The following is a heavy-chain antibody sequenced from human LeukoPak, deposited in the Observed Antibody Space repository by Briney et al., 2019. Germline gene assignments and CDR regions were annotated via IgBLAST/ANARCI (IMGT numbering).Heavy chain of an antibody. D-gene: IGHD6-6*01. V-gene: IGHV1-2*02. CDR1: GYTFTGYY. J-gene: IGHJ4*02. Sequence: ASVKVSCKASGYTFTGYYMHWVRQAPGQGLEWMGWINPNSGGTNYAQKFQGRVTMTRDTSISTAYMELSRLRSDDTAAYYCARSWDVRIAAPSRPIDYWGQGTLVTVSS. CDR2: INPNSGGT. CDR3: ARSWDVRIAAPSRPIDY.